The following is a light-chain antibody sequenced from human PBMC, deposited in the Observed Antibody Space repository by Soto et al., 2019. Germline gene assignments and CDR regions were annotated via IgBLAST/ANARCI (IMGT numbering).Light chain of an antibody. CDR2: GVT. J-gene: IGLJ1*01. CDR1: SGDIGSYNR. V-gene: IGLV2-14*01. Sequence: QSALTQPASVSGSPGQSITISCTGTSGDIGSYNRVSWYQQHPVKAPKLIIYGVTDRPSGVSNRFSGSKSGNTASLTISGLQAEDEAEYYCSSYTNINTRACVFGTGTKVTVL. CDR3: SSYTNINTRACV.